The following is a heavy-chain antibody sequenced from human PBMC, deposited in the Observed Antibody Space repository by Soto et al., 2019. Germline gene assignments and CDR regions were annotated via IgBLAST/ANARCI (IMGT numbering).Heavy chain of an antibody. CDR1: GLTFGSRA. D-gene: IGHD3-10*01. CDR2: ITDNGGDA. V-gene: IGHV3-23*01. Sequence: PGGSLGLYCVSSGLTFGSRAMSGVLQAPGEGLQWVATITDNGGDAKYADSVRGRFVISRDNSKKTLYLQMTSLTAEDSAMYFCARGSTESYPGSRIFGFWGRGTLVTVSS. CDR3: ARGSTESYPGSRIFGF. J-gene: IGHJ4*02.